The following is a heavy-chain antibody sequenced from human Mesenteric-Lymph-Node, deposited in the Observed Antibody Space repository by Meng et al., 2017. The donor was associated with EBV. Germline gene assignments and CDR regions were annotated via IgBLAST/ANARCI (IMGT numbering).Heavy chain of an antibody. V-gene: IGHV4-39*07. Sequence: RRGPGPGPVKPAGTLSLTCTGSGGHIRRSNCWGWIRQPPGKGLEWIGNIYFAGNTYYNPSLKSRATISVDTSKNLLSLKLYSVTAADTAVYYCARDRFFPSEVHNPLPFDYWGQGTLVTVSS. D-gene: IGHD1-1*01. CDR2: IYFAGNT. CDR1: GGHIRRSNC. J-gene: IGHJ4*02. CDR3: ARDRFFPSEVHNPLPFDY.